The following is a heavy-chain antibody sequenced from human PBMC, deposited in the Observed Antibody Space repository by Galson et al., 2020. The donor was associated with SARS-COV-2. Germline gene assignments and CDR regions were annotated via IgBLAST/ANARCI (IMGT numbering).Heavy chain of an antibody. V-gene: IGHV1-69*10. Sequence: KISCKASGDHFSSYAISWVRQAPGQGLEWLGEIIPILGIANYAQKFQGRVTITADKSTSTAYMELSSLRSEDTAVYYCAKPAAAYYYYGMDVWGQGTTVTVSS. D-gene: IGHD6-25*01. CDR3: AKPAAAYYYYGMDV. CDR1: GDHFSSYA. J-gene: IGHJ6*02. CDR2: IIPILGIA.